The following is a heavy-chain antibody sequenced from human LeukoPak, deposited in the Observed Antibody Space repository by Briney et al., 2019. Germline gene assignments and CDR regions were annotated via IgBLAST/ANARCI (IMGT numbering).Heavy chain of an antibody. J-gene: IGHJ4*02. CDR3: AAQPCINGICYLDY. Sequence: PGGSLRLSCAASGFTFSGYPIHWVRQAPGKGLEWVAVISYDGSNKYYADSVKGRFTVSRDNSRNTLYLQMNSLRAEDSAVYYCAAQPCINGICYLDYWGQGTLVTVSS. D-gene: IGHD2-8*01. V-gene: IGHV3-30-3*01. CDR2: ISYDGSNK. CDR1: GFTFSGYP.